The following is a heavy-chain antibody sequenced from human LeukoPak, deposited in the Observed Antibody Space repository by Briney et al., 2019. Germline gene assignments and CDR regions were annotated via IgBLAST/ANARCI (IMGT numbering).Heavy chain of an antibody. CDR1: GGSISSSNW. CDR3: ARVGSSSWYYYFDY. D-gene: IGHD6-13*01. Sequence: PSGTLSLTCAVSGGSISSSNWWSWVRQPPGKGLEWIGEIYHSGSTNYNPSLKSRVTISVDKSKNQFSLKLSSVTAADTAVYYCARVGSSSWYYYFDYWGQGTLVTVSS. V-gene: IGHV4-4*02. CDR2: IYHSGST. J-gene: IGHJ4*02.